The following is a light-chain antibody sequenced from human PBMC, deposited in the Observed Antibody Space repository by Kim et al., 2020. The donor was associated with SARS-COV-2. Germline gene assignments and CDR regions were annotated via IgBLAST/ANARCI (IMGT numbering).Light chain of an antibody. V-gene: IGKV3-20*01. CDR2: DTS. CDR3: QQYVISPRT. Sequence: EIVLTQSPDTLSLSPGETATLSCGASHSLGNNYLAWYQQKPGQAPRLLIFDTSIRAPGIPDRFSASGSGTDFTLTISRLEPADFGVYYCQQYVISPRTFGQGTKLEIK. J-gene: IGKJ2*01. CDR1: HSLGNNY.